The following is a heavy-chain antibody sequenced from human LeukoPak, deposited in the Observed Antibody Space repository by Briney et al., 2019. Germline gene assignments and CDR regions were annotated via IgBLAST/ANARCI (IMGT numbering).Heavy chain of an antibody. D-gene: IGHD5-18*01. CDR3: ARVGRGYSFKVYYFEY. CDR1: GFTFSSYA. V-gene: IGHV3-30*04. CDR2: MSYDGSNK. Sequence: SGGSPRLSCAASGFTFSSYAMNWVRQAPGKGLEWVSVMSYDGSNKYYADSVKGRFTISRDNSKNTLFLQMNSLRAEDTAVYFCARVGRGYSFKVYYFEYWGQGTLGTVSS. J-gene: IGHJ4*02.